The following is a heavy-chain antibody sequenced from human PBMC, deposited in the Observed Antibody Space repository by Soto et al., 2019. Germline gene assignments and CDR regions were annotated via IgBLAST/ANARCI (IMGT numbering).Heavy chain of an antibody. Sequence: GGSLRLSCAASGFTFSNAWMNWVRQAPGKGLEWVGRIKSKTDGGTTDYAAPVKGRFTISRDDSKNTLYLQMNSLKTEDTAVYYCTTDAHPVRGCHPRGSCYDNWFDPWGQGTLVTVSS. CDR3: TTDAHPVRGCHPRGSCYDNWFDP. CDR1: GFTFSNAW. J-gene: IGHJ5*02. CDR2: IKSKTDGGTT. V-gene: IGHV3-15*07. D-gene: IGHD2-15*01.